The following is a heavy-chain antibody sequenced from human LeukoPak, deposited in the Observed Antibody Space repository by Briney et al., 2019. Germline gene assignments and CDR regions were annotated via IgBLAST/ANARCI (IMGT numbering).Heavy chain of an antibody. CDR3: ARDHGHKSVDY. J-gene: IGHJ4*02. V-gene: IGHV1-18*01. CDR1: GYTFSSYG. CDR2: ISAYNGDT. Sequence: ASVKVSCKASGYTFSSYGISWLRQAPGQGLEWMGWISAYNGDTNYAQKFQGRVTMTTDTSTSTLYMGVRSLRSDDTAVYYCARDHGHKSVDYWGQGTLVIASS. D-gene: IGHD2-21*01.